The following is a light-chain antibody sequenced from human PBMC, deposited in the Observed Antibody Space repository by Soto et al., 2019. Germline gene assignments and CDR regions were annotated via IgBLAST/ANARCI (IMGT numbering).Light chain of an antibody. Sequence: QSALTQPPSASGSPGQSVTISCTGSSSDVGGYNYVSWYQHHPGKAPRLMIYEVNKRPSGAPDRFSGSKSGNTASLTVSGLQAEDEADYYCSSYVGSNRGVFGGGTKLTVL. CDR3: SSYVGSNRGV. CDR2: EVN. J-gene: IGLJ3*02. V-gene: IGLV2-8*01. CDR1: SSDVGGYNY.